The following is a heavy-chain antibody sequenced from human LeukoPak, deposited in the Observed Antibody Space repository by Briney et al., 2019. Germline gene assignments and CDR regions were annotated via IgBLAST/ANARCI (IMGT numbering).Heavy chain of an antibody. V-gene: IGHV1-18*01. CDR2: ISAYNGNT. CDR3: ARERYSGSYTPLDY. J-gene: IGHJ4*02. Sequence: ASVKVSCKASGYTVTSYGISWVRQAPGQGLEWMGWISAYNGNTNYAQKLQGRVTMTTDTSTSTAYMELRSLRSDDTAVYYCARERYSGSYTPLDYWGQGTLVTVSS. D-gene: IGHD1-26*01. CDR1: GYTVTSYG.